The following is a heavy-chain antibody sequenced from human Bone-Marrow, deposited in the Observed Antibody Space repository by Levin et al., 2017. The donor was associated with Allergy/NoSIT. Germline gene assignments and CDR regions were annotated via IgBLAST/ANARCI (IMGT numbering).Heavy chain of an antibody. Sequence: GGSLRLSCDASGFTFSSYGIIWVRQAPGKGLEWVSYIGADNTTIYYADSVKGRFTISREYSKNTLFLQMNSLRVEDTARYYCAKAGTTVMLDYSYLDVWGEGTAVTVSS. CDR3: AKAGTTVMLDYSYLDV. D-gene: IGHD4-17*01. J-gene: IGHJ6*03. CDR2: IGADNTTI. CDR1: GFTFSSYG. V-gene: IGHV3-48*01.